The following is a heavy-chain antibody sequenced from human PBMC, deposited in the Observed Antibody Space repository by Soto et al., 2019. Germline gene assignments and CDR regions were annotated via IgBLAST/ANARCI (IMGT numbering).Heavy chain of an antibody. CDR2: IYYSGST. CDR1: GGSISSYY. Sequence: SETLSLTCTVSGGSISSYYWSWIRQPSGKGLEWIGYIYYSGSTNYNPSLKSRVTISVDTSKNQFSLKLSSVTAADTAVYYCARVHGDFWSGYLYYYYMDVWGKGTTVTVSS. CDR3: ARVHGDFWSGYLYYYYMDV. D-gene: IGHD3-3*01. J-gene: IGHJ6*03. V-gene: IGHV4-59*01.